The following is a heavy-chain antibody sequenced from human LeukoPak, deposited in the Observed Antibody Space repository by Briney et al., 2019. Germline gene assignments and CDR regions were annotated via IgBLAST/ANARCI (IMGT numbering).Heavy chain of an antibody. CDR3: ARDGDGDSKYYYGMDV. V-gene: IGHV3-53*01. J-gene: IGHJ6*02. CDR1: GFTVSSNY. D-gene: IGHD4-17*01. CDR2: IYSGGTT. Sequence: PGGSLRLSCAASGFTVSSNYMSWVRQAPGKGLEWVSVIYSGGTTYYADSVKGRFTISRDNSKNTLYLQMNSLRAEDTAVYYCARDGDGDSKYYYGMDVWGQETTVTVSS.